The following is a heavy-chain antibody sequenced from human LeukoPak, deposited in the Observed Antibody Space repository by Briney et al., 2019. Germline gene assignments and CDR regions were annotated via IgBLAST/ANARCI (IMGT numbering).Heavy chain of an antibody. J-gene: IGHJ4*02. CDR3: ASGVSGWPDY. V-gene: IGHV1-69*13. D-gene: IGHD6-19*01. CDR2: IIPIFGTA. Sequence: ASVKVSCKASGGTFSSYAISWVRQAPGQGLEWMGGIIPIFGTANYTQKFQGRVTITADESTSTAYMELSSLRSEDTAVYYCASGVSGWPDYWGQGTLVTVSS. CDR1: GGTFSSYA.